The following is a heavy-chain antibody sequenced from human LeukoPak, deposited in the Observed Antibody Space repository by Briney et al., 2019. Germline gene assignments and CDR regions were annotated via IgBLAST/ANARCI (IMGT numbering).Heavy chain of an antibody. CDR2: INPSGGTT. D-gene: IGHD3-22*01. V-gene: IGHV1-46*01. Sequence: ASVKVSCKASGYTFTAYYIHWVRQAPGQGLEWMGIINPSGGTTTYAQKFQGRVTMTRDTSTSTVYMELSSLRSEDTAMYYCARIYYDSSGYYYPGGFDYXGQGTLXTVSS. CDR1: GYTFTAYY. CDR3: ARIYYDSSGYYYPGGFDY. J-gene: IGHJ4*02.